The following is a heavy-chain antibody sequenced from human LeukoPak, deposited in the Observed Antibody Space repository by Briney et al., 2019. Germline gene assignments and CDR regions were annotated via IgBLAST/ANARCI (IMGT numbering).Heavy chain of an antibody. Sequence: GGSLRLSCAASGFTFSDYYMSWIRQAPGKGLEWVSYISSSGSTIYYADSVKGRFTISRDNAKNSLYLQMNSLRAEDTAVYYCARGRIPYYYDSSGSPDYWGQGTLVTVSS. J-gene: IGHJ4*02. CDR2: ISSSGSTI. V-gene: IGHV3-11*01. CDR3: ARGRIPYYYDSSGSPDY. CDR1: GFTFSDYY. D-gene: IGHD3-22*01.